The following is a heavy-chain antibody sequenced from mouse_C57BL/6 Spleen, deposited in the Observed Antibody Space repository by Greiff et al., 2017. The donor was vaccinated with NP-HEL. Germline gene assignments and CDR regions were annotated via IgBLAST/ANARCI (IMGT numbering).Heavy chain of an antibody. CDR3: AREEDGYLYYYAMDY. D-gene: IGHD2-3*01. V-gene: IGHV1-78*01. CDR1: GYTFTDHT. CDR2: IYPRDGST. J-gene: IGHJ4*01. Sequence: QVQLQQSDAELVKPGASVKISCKVSGYTFTDHTIHWMKQRPEQGLEWIGYIYPRDGSTKYNEKFKGKATLTADKSSSTAYMQLNSLTSEDSAVYFCAREEDGYLYYYAMDYWGQGTSVTVSS.